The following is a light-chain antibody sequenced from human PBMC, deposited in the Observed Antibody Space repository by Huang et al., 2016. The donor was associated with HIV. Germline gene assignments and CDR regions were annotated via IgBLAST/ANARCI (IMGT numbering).Light chain of an antibody. J-gene: IGKJ2*01. Sequence: DIVMTPSPLSLPVTPGESASISCRSSQSLLHHNDYNYLNWYMRKPGQSPHLLIYLGSKRASGVPDRFSASGSGTDFTLKISRVEAEDAGVYYCMQDLQTPYTFGQGTKLEIK. V-gene: IGKV2-28*01. CDR2: LGS. CDR1: QSLLHHNDYNY. CDR3: MQDLQTPYT.